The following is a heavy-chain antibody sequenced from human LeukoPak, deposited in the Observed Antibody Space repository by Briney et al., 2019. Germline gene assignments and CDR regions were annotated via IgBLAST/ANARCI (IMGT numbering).Heavy chain of an antibody. Sequence: GASVKVSCKASGYTFTSYGISWVRQAPGQGLEWMGRIIPILGIANYAQKFQGRVTITADKSTSTAYMELSSLRSEDTAVYYCARGNTARTLGYWGQGTLVTVSS. CDR2: IIPILGIA. CDR1: GYTFTSYG. J-gene: IGHJ4*02. D-gene: IGHD5-18*01. V-gene: IGHV1-69*04. CDR3: ARGNTARTLGY.